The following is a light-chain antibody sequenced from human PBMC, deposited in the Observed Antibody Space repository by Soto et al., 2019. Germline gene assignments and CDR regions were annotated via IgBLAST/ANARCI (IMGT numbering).Light chain of an antibody. V-gene: IGKV1-39*01. J-gene: IGKJ4*01. CDR3: QLSYTAPLT. Sequence: DIQMTQSPSSLSASVGDRVTISCRASQSISTYLNWYQQKPGKAPDLLIYAASSLQSGVPPRFSGSGSGTDFTLTIMSLQPEDFATYYCQLSYTAPLTFGGGTKVEIK. CDR1: QSISTY. CDR2: AAS.